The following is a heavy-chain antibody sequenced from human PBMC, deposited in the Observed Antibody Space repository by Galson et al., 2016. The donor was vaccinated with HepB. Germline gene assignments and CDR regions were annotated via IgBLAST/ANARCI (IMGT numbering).Heavy chain of an antibody. CDR3: ARAAYGDYEGWYFDL. D-gene: IGHD4-17*01. CDR2: VTATSVYI. V-gene: IGHV3-21*06. J-gene: IGHJ2*01. Sequence: SLRLSCAASGFTFNDYSMHWVRQAPGKGLAWVSSVTATSVYIYYVDSVKGRFTISRDNAKNSLYLQMNSLRAEDTAVYYCARAAYGDYEGWYFDLWGRAPWSLSPQ. CDR1: GFTFNDYS.